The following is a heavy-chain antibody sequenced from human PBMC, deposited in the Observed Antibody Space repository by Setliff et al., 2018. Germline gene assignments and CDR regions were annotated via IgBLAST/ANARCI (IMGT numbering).Heavy chain of an antibody. CDR2: TSPQTGRT. Sequence: ASVQVSCKASGYTFEDYVISWVRQAPGEGLEWMGWTSPQTGRTYFAPKLQGRITMTTDTSTTTAYMELRSLRSDDTAVYYCARDPLYRENLSRVFDFWGQGTMVTV. CDR3: ARDPLYRENLSRVFDF. J-gene: IGHJ3*01. CDR1: GYTFEDYV. V-gene: IGHV1-18*04. D-gene: IGHD3-16*02.